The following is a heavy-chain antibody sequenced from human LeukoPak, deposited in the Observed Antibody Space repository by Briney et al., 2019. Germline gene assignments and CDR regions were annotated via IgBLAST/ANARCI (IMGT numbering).Heavy chain of an antibody. CDR3: TTDRSEVDY. V-gene: IGHV3-7*03. CDR2: INEAGVEK. J-gene: IGHJ4*02. CDR1: EFTFSSYW. Sequence: PGGSLRLSCEASEFTFSSYWMHWVRQPPGKGLEWVANINEAGVEKYHVDSVKGRFTIFRDNAKNSLYLQMNSLKTEDTAVYYCTTDRSEVDYWGQGTLVTVSS.